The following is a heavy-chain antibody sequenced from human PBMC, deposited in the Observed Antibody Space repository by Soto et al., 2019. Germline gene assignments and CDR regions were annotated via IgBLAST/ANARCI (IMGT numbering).Heavy chain of an antibody. Sequence: PGGSLRLSCAASGFTFSSYWMSWVRQAPGKGLEWVANIKQDGSEKYYVDSVKGRFTISRDNAKNSLYLQMNSLSAEDTAVYYCARDLEYYYDSRSFDYWGQGTPVTVSS. J-gene: IGHJ4*02. CDR1: GFTFSSYW. CDR3: ARDLEYYYDSRSFDY. CDR2: IKQDGSEK. D-gene: IGHD3-22*01. V-gene: IGHV3-7*01.